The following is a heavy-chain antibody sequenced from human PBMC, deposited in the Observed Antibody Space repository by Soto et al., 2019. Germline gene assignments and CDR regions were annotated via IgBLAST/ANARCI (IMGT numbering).Heavy chain of an antibody. Sequence: QLQLQESGSGLVKPSQTLSLTCAVSGGSISSGGYSWSWIRQPPGKGLEWIGYIYHSGSTYYNPSLKRRVPISVDRSKNQFSRKLSSVTAADTAVYSCAAGGGLPRYYWGQGTLVTVSS. CDR1: GGSISSGGYS. D-gene: IGHD5-12*01. J-gene: IGHJ4*02. CDR3: AAGGGLPRYY. CDR2: IYHSGST. V-gene: IGHV4-30-2*01.